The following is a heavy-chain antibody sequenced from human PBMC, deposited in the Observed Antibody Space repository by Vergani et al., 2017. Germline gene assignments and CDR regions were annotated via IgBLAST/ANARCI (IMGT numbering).Heavy chain of an antibody. J-gene: IGHJ4*02. V-gene: IGHV3-23*01. CDR3: AKDNVPGYYDSSGYCDY. Sequence: EVQLLESGGGSVQPGESLRLSCVASGFRFREHGMNGVRQAPGKGLEWVSGISGHDHRTLYADSVKGRFIISRDDSKNTLYLQMSSLRVEDTAIYYCAKDNVPGYYDSSGYCDYWGQGTLVTVSS. CDR2: ISGHDHRT. D-gene: IGHD3-22*01. CDR1: GFRFREHG.